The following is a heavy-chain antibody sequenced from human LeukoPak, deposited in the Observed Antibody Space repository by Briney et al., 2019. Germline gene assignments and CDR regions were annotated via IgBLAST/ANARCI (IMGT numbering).Heavy chain of an antibody. CDR2: IYHSGST. CDR1: GGSISSSNW. D-gene: IGHD3-22*01. CDR3: ASLHYYDSSGYYYLFDY. J-gene: IGHJ4*02. V-gene: IGHV4-4*02. Sequence: PSETLSLTCAVSGGSISSSNWWSWVRQPPGKGLEWIREIYHSGSTNYNPSLKSRVTISVDKSKNQFSLKLSSVTAADTAVYYCASLHYYDSSGYYYLFDYWGQGTLVTVSS.